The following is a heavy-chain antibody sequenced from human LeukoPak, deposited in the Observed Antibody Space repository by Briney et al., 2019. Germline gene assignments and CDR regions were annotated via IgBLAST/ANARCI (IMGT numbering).Heavy chain of an antibody. D-gene: IGHD4-17*01. J-gene: IGHJ6*03. CDR3: ARSNGDLYPPYYYYYYMDV. CDR2: MNPNSGNT. V-gene: IGHV1-8*03. Sequence: ASVKVSCKASGYTFTSYDINWVRQATGQGLEWMGWMNPNSGNTGYAQKFQGRVTITRNTSISTAYMELSSLRSEDTAVYYCARSNGDLYPPYYYYYYMDVRGKGTTVTVSS. CDR1: GYTFTSYD.